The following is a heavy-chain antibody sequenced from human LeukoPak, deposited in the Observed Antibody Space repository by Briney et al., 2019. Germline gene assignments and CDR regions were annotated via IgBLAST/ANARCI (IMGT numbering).Heavy chain of an antibody. CDR1: GFTFSSYS. V-gene: IGHV3-48*01. Sequence: GGSLRLSCAASGFTFSSYSMNWVRQAPGKGLEWVSYISSSSSTIYYADSVKGRFTISRDNAKNSLYLQMTSLRAEATAVYYCAKSDRREFDPWGQGTLVTVSS. CDR3: AKSDRREFDP. CDR2: ISSSSSTI. J-gene: IGHJ5*02.